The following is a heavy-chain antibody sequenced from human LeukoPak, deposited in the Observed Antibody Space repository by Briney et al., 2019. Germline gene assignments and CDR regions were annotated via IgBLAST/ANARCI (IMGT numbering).Heavy chain of an antibody. V-gene: IGHV3-23*01. CDR3: AKDQGYSYGLDY. Sequence: GGSLRLSCAASGFTFSSYAMSWVRQAPGKGLEWVSAISGSGGSTYYADSVKGRFTISRDNSKDTLYLQMNSLRAEDTAVYYCAKDQGYSYGLDYWGQGTLVTVSS. CDR2: ISGSGGST. CDR1: GFTFSSYA. J-gene: IGHJ4*02. D-gene: IGHD5-18*01.